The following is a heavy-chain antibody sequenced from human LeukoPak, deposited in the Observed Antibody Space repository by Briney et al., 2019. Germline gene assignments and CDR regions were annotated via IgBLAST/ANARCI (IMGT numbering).Heavy chain of an antibody. V-gene: IGHV1-18*01. D-gene: IGHD3-3*01. CDR2: ISAYNGNT. J-gene: IGHJ4*02. CDR3: ARGEYYDFWSGYYRTPFDY. Sequence: ASVKVSCKASGYTFTSYGISWVRQAPGQGLEWMGWISAYNGNTNYAQKLQGRVTMTTDTSTSTAYMELRSLRSDDTAVYYCARGEYYDFWSGYYRTPFDYWGQGTLVTVSS. CDR1: GYTFTSYG.